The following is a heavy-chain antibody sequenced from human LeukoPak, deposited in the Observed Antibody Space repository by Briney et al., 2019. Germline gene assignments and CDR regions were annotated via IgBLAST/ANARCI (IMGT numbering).Heavy chain of an antibody. CDR3: ARVGSYFDDAFDI. CDR2: IYYSGST. V-gene: IGHV4-30-4*01. CDR1: GGSISSGDYY. J-gene: IGHJ3*02. Sequence: LSETLSLTCTVSGGSISSGDYYWSWIRQPPGKGLEWIGYIYYSGSTYYNPSLKSRVTISVDTSKNQFSLKLSSVTAADTAVYYCARVGSYFDDAFDIWGQGTMVTVSS. D-gene: IGHD1-26*01.